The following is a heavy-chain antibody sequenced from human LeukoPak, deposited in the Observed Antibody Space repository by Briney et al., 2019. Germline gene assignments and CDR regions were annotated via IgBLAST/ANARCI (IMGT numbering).Heavy chain of an antibody. D-gene: IGHD4-17*01. CDR3: TRPLTDTVTPPG. Sequence: GGALRLSCAASGFTFSGSAMHWVRQASGKGLEWVGRIRSKANSYATAYAASVKGRFTIPRDDSKNTAYLQMNSLKTEDTAVYYCTRPLTDTVTPPGWGQGTLVTVSS. J-gene: IGHJ4*02. CDR2: IRSKANSYAT. V-gene: IGHV3-73*01. CDR1: GFTFSGSA.